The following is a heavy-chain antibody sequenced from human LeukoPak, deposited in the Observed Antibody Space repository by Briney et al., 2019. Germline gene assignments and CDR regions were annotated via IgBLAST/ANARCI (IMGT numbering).Heavy chain of an antibody. J-gene: IGHJ4*02. CDR2: IYPGDSDT. V-gene: IGHV5-51*01. CDR3: ARQGRAYSGYDGVDY. D-gene: IGHD5-12*01. Sequence: LGESLKISCKASGYNFATYWIGWVRQMPGKGLEWIGIIYPGDSDTRYSPSFQGHVTISTDRSISTAYLQWSSLKASDTAMYYCARQGRAYSGYDGVDYWGQGTLVTVSS. CDR1: GYNFATYW.